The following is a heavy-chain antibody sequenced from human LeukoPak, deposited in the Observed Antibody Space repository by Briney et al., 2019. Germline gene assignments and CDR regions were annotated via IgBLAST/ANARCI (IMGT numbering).Heavy chain of an antibody. CDR1: GGAFSSYA. D-gene: IGHD1-26*01. Sequence: SVKVSCKASGGAFSSYAISWVRQAPGQGLEWMGRIIPILGIANYAQKFQGRVTITANKSTSTAYMELSSLRSEDTAVYYCARVGATDYWGQGTLVTVSS. CDR3: ARVGATDY. V-gene: IGHV1-69*04. J-gene: IGHJ4*02. CDR2: IIPILGIA.